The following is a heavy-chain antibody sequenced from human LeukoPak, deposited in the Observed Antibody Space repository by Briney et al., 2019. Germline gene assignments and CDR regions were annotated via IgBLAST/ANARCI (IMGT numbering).Heavy chain of an antibody. CDR2: IYYSGST. D-gene: IGHD6-19*01. V-gene: IGHV4-59*01. CDR1: GGSINNYY. CDR3: AGEPCSGCWFGP. Sequence: SETLSLTCSVSGGSINNYYWSWIRQPPGKGLEYIGYIYYSGSTNYNPSLKSRVTISLDTSKNQFSLKLSSVTAADTAVYYCAGEPCSGCWFGPWGQGTLVTVSS. J-gene: IGHJ5*02.